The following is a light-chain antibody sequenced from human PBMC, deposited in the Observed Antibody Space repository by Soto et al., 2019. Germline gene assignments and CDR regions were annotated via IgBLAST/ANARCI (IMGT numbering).Light chain of an antibody. CDR2: EVS. CDR3: SSLKTSFTYV. Sequence: QSALTQPASVSGSPGQSVAISCTGTSSDVGAYNYVSWYQQHPGKAPKVLLSEVSNRPSGVSDRFSGSKSGNTASLTISGLPAEDEDDYYCSSLKTSFTYVFGTGTKLTVL. V-gene: IGLV2-14*01. CDR1: SSDVGAYNY. J-gene: IGLJ1*01.